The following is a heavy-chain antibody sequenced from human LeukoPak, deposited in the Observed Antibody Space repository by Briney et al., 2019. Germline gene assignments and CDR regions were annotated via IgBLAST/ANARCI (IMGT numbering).Heavy chain of an antibody. D-gene: IGHD3-3*01. V-gene: IGHV3-23*01. Sequence: GGSLRLSCAASGFTFSSYAMSWVRQAPGKGLEWVSAISASGGSTYYADSVKGRFTISRDNSKNTLYLQMNSLRAEDTAVYYCAKVKVTFSRVRLLLSGAFDIWGQGTMVTVSS. J-gene: IGHJ3*02. CDR2: ISASGGST. CDR1: GFTFSSYA. CDR3: AKVKVTFSRVRLLLSGAFDI.